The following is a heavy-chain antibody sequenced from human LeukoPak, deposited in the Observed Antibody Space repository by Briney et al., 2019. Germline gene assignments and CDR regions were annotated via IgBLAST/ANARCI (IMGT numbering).Heavy chain of an antibody. CDR1: GFTFVNYA. CDR3: AKVVGDPVDCGGDCSGYPYYFDY. J-gene: IGHJ4*02. D-gene: IGHD2-21*02. V-gene: IGHV3-23*01. CDR2: ISGNGAFT. Sequence: PWGSLSLSCAASGFTFVNYALTWVRQALGKGLEGVSTISGNGAFTYYADSVKGRFTISRDNSKNTLYLQMNSLRAEDTAVYYCAKVVGDPVDCGGDCSGYPYYFDYWGQGTLVTVSS.